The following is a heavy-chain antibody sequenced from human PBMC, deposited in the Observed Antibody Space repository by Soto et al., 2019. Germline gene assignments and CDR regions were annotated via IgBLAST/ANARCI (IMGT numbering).Heavy chain of an antibody. D-gene: IGHD3-3*01. Sequence: ETLSLTCVVYNGSFSGYYWSWIRQPPGKGLEWIGEINHSGSTNYNPSLKGRVTISVDTSKNQFSLKLSSVTAADTAVYYCARGPRITIFGVVPYYFDSWGQGTLVTVSS. CDR1: NGSFSGYY. CDR3: ARGPRITIFGVVPYYFDS. V-gene: IGHV4-34*01. CDR2: INHSGST. J-gene: IGHJ4*02.